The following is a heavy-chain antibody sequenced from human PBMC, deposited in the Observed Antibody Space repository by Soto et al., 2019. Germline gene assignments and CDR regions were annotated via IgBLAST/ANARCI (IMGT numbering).Heavy chain of an antibody. CDR1: GYIFSDHY. Sequence: GGSLRLSCVASGYIFSDHYIDWVLQGSGKGLEWVGRGRNRAYSYSTEYAASVKGSFTISRDDSKNSAHLQMNRLKIDETGENYCVRVYKHLGTTFIDHRWQGILITISS. J-gene: IGHJ4*01. CDR2: GRNRAYSYST. V-gene: IGHV3-72*01. CDR3: VRVYKHLGTTFIDH. D-gene: IGHD1-1*01.